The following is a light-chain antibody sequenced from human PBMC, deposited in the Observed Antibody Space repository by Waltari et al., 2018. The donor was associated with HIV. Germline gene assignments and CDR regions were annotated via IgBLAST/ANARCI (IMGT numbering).Light chain of an antibody. V-gene: IGLV1-40*01. CDR3: QSYDSSLSASV. Sequence: QSVLTQPPSVSGAPGQRVTLSCTGSDSNIGTHDVHWYQQPPGTAPPPLIYNNTNRPSWVPDRFSASKSGTSASLAITGLQPEDETDYYCQSYDSSLSASVFGGGTQVTVL. J-gene: IGLJ2*01. CDR1: DSNIGTHD. CDR2: NNT.